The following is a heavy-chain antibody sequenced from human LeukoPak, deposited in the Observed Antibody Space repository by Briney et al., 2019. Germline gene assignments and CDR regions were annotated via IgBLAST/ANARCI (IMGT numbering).Heavy chain of an antibody. CDR2: ISDTGDST. CDR3: ATGAYCDH. CDR1: GFTFSRYG. V-gene: IGHV3-23*01. Sequence: GGTLRLSCAASGFTFSRYGMTWVRQAPGKGLEWVSTISDTGDSTYYADSVKGRFTISRDNSENTLYLQMNGLRAEDTAIYFCATGAYCDHWGQGTLVTVSS. J-gene: IGHJ4*02.